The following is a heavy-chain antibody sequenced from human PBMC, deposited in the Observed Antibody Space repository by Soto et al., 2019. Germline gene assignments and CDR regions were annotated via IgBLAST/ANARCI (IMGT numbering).Heavy chain of an antibody. V-gene: IGHV3-21*01. J-gene: IGHJ4*02. Sequence: KAGGSLRLSCAASGFTFSSYTMNWVRQAPGKGLEWVASISSGSSYIYYAGSVKGRFTISRDNTKNSLLLQMNSLRAEDTAVYYCARDILSGGAYPDYWGQGTKVTVSS. CDR2: ISSGSSYI. D-gene: IGHD3-10*01. CDR3: ARDILSGGAYPDY. CDR1: GFTFSSYT.